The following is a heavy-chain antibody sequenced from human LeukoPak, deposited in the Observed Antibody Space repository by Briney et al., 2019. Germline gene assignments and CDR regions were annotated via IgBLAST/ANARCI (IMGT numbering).Heavy chain of an antibody. CDR2: IKQDGSEK. D-gene: IGHD4-17*01. J-gene: IGHJ4*02. V-gene: IGHV3-7*01. CDR3: ARAPTVTTKPFFDY. Sequence: GGSLRLSCAASGFTFSSYWMSWVRQAPGKGLEWVANIKQDGSEKYYVDSVKGRFTISRDNAKNSLYLQMNSLRAEDTAVYYCARAPTVTTKPFFDYWGQGTLVTVSS. CDR1: GFTFSSYW.